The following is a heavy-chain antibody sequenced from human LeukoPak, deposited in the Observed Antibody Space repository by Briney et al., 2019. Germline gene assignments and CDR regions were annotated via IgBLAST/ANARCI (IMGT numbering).Heavy chain of an antibody. V-gene: IGHV4-61*02. Sequence: SETLSLTCTVSGGSISSGSYFWKWIRQPAGKGLEWIGRIYTSGSTDYNPILKSRVTISLDTSKNQFSLKLSSVTAADTAVYCCARGGYYDSSGSRDAFDIWGQGTMVTVSS. J-gene: IGHJ3*02. CDR1: GGSISSGSYF. CDR3: ARGGYYDSSGSRDAFDI. D-gene: IGHD3-22*01. CDR2: IYTSGST.